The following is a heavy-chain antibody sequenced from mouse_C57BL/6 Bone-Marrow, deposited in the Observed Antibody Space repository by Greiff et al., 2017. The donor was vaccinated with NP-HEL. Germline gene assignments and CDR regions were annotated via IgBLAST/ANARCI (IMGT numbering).Heavy chain of an antibody. CDR1: GFTFSDYG. V-gene: IGHV5-17*01. CDR2: ISSGSSTI. CDR3: AREGWAY. Sequence: EVKLMESGGGLVKPGGSLKLSCAASGFTFSDYGMHWVRQAPEKGLEWVAYISSGSSTIYYADTVKGRFTISRDNAKNTLFLQMTSLRSEDTAMYYCAREGWAYWGQGTLVTVSA. D-gene: IGHD2-3*01. J-gene: IGHJ3*01.